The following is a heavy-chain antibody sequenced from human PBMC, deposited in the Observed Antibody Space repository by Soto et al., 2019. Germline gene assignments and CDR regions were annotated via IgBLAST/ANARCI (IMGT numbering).Heavy chain of an antibody. CDR2: ISGSGGST. J-gene: IGHJ4*02. CDR1: GFTFSSYA. D-gene: IGHD2-2*02. Sequence: EVQLLESGGGLVQPGGSLRLSCAASGFTFSSYAMSWVRQAPGKGLEWVSVISGSGGSTYYADSVKGRFTISRGNSTNTVYLQMNSLRAEDTAVYYCAKGRSTSCYTPLDYWGQGILVTVSS. CDR3: AKGRSTSCYTPLDY. V-gene: IGHV3-23*01.